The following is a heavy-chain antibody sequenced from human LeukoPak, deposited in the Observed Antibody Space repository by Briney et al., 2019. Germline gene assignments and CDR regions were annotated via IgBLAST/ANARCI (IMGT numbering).Heavy chain of an antibody. V-gene: IGHV3-11*04. CDR2: ISSSGSTI. CDR1: GFTFSDYY. J-gene: IGHJ4*02. D-gene: IGHD4-17*01. CDR3: VRIATVTTPDY. Sequence: GGSLRLSCAASGFTFSDYYMSWIRQAPGKGLEWVSYISSSGSTIYYADSVKGRFTISRDNAKNTLYLQMNSLTVEDTALYYCVRIATVTTPDYWGQGTLVTVSS.